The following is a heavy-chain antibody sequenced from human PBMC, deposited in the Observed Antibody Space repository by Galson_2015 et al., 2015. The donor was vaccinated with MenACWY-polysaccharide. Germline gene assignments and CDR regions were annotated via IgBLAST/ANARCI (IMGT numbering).Heavy chain of an antibody. CDR3: ARGGGRFPENYYFDY. D-gene: IGHD3-16*01. CDR2: ISTTSETM. V-gene: IGHV3-48*01. J-gene: IGHJ4*02. Sequence: SLRLSCAASGFTFSNYNMDWVRQAPGKGLEWVSYISTTSETMYYADPVKGRFTISRDNAKNSLYLQMNSLRAEDTAVYYCARGGGRFPENYYFDYWGQGTLVTVSS. CDR1: GFTFSNYN.